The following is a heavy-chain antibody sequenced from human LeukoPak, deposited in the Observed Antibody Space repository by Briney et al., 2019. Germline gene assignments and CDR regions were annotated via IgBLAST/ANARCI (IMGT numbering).Heavy chain of an antibody. CDR1: GFTFISYG. D-gene: IGHD3-10*02. Sequence: SGGSLRLSCAASGFTFISYGMQWVRQAPGKGLEWVSYISSSGSTIYYADSVKGRFTISRDNAKNSLYLQMNSLRAEDTAVYYCAELGITMIGGVWGKGTTVTISS. V-gene: IGHV3-48*04. J-gene: IGHJ6*04. CDR2: ISSSGSTI. CDR3: AELGITMIGGV.